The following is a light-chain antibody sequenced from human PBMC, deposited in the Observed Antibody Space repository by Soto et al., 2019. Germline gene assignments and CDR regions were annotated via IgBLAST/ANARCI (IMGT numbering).Light chain of an antibody. Sequence: EIVLTQSPATLSLSPGERATLSCRASQSVSSYLAWYQQKPGQAPRLLIYDASNRATGIPARFSGSGSGTXXXXXXXXLEPEDFAVYYCQQRSNWLGTFGQGTKVEIK. V-gene: IGKV3-11*01. CDR3: QQRSNWLGT. CDR2: DAS. J-gene: IGKJ1*01. CDR1: QSVSSY.